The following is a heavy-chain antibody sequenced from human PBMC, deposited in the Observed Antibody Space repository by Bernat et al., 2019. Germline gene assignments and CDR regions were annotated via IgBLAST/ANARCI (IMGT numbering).Heavy chain of an antibody. D-gene: IGHD6-19*01. Sequence: EVQLVESGGGLVKPGGSLRLSCAASGFTFSNAWMSWVRQAPGKGLEWVGRIKRKTDGETIDYAGPVKGRFTISRDDSKNTLYLQMNSLKTEMTAVYYCTTDKDTSGRYHGGSRGYWGQGTLVTVSS. CDR1: GFTFSNAW. CDR2: IKRKTDGETI. V-gene: IGHV3-15*01. CDR3: TTDKDTSGRYHGGSRGY. J-gene: IGHJ4*02.